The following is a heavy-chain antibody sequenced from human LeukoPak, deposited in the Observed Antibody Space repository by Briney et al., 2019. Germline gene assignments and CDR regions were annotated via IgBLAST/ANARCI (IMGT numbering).Heavy chain of an antibody. CDR3: ARYVLLMDY. Sequence: GGSLRLSCAASGFSFSDHHMSWVRQVPGKGLEWLAYISRDGNIIVYADSVKGRFTISRDNAKQSVYLEMKSLRPEDTAVYYCARYVLLMDYWGQGTLVTVPS. V-gene: IGHV3-11*01. J-gene: IGHJ4*02. CDR1: GFSFSDHH. D-gene: IGHD3-16*01. CDR2: ISRDGNII.